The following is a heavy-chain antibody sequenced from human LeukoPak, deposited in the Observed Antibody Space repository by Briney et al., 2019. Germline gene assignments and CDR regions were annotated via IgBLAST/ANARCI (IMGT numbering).Heavy chain of an antibody. J-gene: IGHJ5*02. D-gene: IGHD2-15*01. V-gene: IGHV5-51*01. Sequence: GESLKISCKGSGYSINNYWIGWVRQMPGKGLEWMGIIYPADSDIRYSPSFQGQVTISADKSISTVCLQWSSLKASDTAMYYCARQEYCSGGSCYTWFDPWGQGTLVTVFS. CDR3: ARQEYCSGGSCYTWFDP. CDR1: GYSINNYW. CDR2: IYPADSDI.